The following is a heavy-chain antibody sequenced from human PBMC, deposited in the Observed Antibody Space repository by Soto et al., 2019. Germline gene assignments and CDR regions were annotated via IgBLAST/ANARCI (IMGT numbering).Heavy chain of an antibody. CDR2: IFHSGST. CDR3: AKMRSGSSYFDY. J-gene: IGHJ4*02. Sequence: QVQLQESGPGLVTPSGTLSITCAVSSGFISSNNWWIWVRQPPGKGLEWIGEIFHSGSTNYNPSLKSRVTISVDKSKNQFSLNLSSVTDADTAIYYCAKMRSGSSYFDYWGQGILVTVSS. D-gene: IGHD6-6*01. CDR1: SGFISSNNW. V-gene: IGHV4-4*02.